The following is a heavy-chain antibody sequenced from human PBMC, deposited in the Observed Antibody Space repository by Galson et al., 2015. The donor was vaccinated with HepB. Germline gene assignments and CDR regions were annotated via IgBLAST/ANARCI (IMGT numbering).Heavy chain of an antibody. CDR2: ISSSSYI. Sequence: SLRLSCAASGFTFSSYSMNWVRQAPGKGLEWVSSISSSSYIYYADSVKGRFTISRDNAKNSLYLQMNSLRAEDTAVYYCARVRRRDGYNYAFDIWGQGTMVTVSS. V-gene: IGHV3-21*01. CDR1: GFTFSSYS. CDR3: ARVRRRDGYNYAFDI. J-gene: IGHJ3*02. D-gene: IGHD5-24*01.